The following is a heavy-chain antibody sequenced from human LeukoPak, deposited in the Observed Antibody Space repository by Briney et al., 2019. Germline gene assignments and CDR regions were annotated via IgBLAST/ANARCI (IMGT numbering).Heavy chain of an antibody. CDR1: GFVVSSHF. Sequence: GGSLRLSCAASGFVVSSHFMSWVRRAPGKGLEWVSVIYVDGSTYYADSVKGRFTISRDNSKNTLYLQMNSLRAEDTAAYYCARSSSGWHDYWGQGTLVTVSS. CDR2: IYVDGST. J-gene: IGHJ4*02. CDR3: ARSSSGWHDY. D-gene: IGHD6-19*01. V-gene: IGHV3-53*01.